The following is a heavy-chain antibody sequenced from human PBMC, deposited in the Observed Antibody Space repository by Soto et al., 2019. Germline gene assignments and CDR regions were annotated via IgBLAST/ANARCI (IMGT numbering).Heavy chain of an antibody. CDR3: ARLVYDTRLNYMYFDF. CDR1: AVSISSGNW. Sequence: SETLSLTCAVSAVSISSGNWWTWVRQTPQRGLEYIGEIFHDGTANYYPSFERRVAISVDTSKNQFSLKLTSVTAADTAIYFCARLVYDTRLNYMYFDFWGQGAMVTVS. CDR2: IFHDGTA. D-gene: IGHD2-8*01. V-gene: IGHV4-4*02. J-gene: IGHJ4*02.